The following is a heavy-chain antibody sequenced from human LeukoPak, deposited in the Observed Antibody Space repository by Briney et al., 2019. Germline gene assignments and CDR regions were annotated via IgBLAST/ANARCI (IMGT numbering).Heavy chain of an antibody. V-gene: IGHV3-21*01. CDR2: ISSSSSYI. CDR3: ARAYSGTYGLGYYYMDV. J-gene: IGHJ6*03. Sequence: GGSLRLSCAASGFTFSSYEMNWVRQAPGKGLEWVSSISSSSSYIYYADSVKGRFTISRDNARNSLFLQMNSLRAEDTAVYYCARAYSGTYGLGYYYMDVWGKGTTVTVSS. D-gene: IGHD1-26*01. CDR1: GFTFSSYE.